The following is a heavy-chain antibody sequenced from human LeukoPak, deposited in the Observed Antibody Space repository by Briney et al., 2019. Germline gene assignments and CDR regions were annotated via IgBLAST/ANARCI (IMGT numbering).Heavy chain of an antibody. J-gene: IGHJ5*02. V-gene: IGHV1-46*01. D-gene: IGHD3-22*01. CDR2: INPSGGTT. CDR3: ARDAYRDGSGSSPNWFDP. Sequence: ASVKVSCKASGYTFTTYYMHWVRQAPGHGLEWMGIINPSGGTTNYAQKFQGRVTMTRDTSTSTVFMDLSTLTSDDTAIYYCARDAYRDGSGSSPNWFDPWGQGILVTVSS. CDR1: GYTFTTYY.